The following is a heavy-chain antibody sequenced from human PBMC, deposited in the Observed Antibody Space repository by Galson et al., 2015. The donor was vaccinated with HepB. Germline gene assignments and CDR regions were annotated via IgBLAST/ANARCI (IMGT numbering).Heavy chain of an antibody. D-gene: IGHD1-26*01. V-gene: IGHV4-39*01. CDR2: VYYTGDT. CDR3: AALVGRWPGYY. Sequence: ETLSLTCSVSGDSVSRGSYYWGWVRQAPGKGLEWIGSVYYTGDTYYNPPLTTRATVSRDTSKNQFSLKLRSVTAADTATYYCAALVGRWPGYYWGQGALVTVSS. J-gene: IGHJ4*02. CDR1: GDSVSRGSYY.